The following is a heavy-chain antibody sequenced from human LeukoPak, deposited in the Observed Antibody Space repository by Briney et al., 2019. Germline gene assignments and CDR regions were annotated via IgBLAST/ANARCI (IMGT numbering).Heavy chain of an antibody. V-gene: IGHV3-23*01. CDR2: ISGSGGST. Sequence: GGSPRLSCAASGFTFSSYAMSWVRQAPGKGLEWVSAISGSGGSTCYADSVKGRFTISRDNSKNTLYLQMNSLRAEDTAVYYCAKVKAPPGIAVAYGMDVWGQGTTVTVSS. D-gene: IGHD6-19*01. CDR1: GFTFSSYA. CDR3: AKVKAPPGIAVAYGMDV. J-gene: IGHJ6*02.